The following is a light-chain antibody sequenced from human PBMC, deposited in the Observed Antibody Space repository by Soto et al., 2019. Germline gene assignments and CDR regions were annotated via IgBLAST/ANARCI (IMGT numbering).Light chain of an antibody. CDR1: QSVSNNY. V-gene: IGKV3-20*01. CDR3: EQYGSSPRT. CDR2: GAS. Sequence: EIVLTQSPGTLSLSPGERATLSCMASQSVSNNYLAWYQQKPGQAPRLLIYGASNRATGIPARFSGSGSGTDFTLTISRLEPEDSAVYYCEQYGSSPRTFGQGAKVDIK. J-gene: IGKJ1*01.